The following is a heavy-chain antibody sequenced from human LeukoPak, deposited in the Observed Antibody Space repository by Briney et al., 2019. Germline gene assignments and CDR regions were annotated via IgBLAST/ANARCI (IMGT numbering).Heavy chain of an antibody. CDR1: GGTFSSYA. CDR3: AGEVWELPYYFDY. V-gene: IGHV1-69*05. J-gene: IGHJ4*02. D-gene: IGHD1-26*01. Sequence: ASVKVSCKASGGTFSSYAISWVRQAPGQGLEWMGRIIPIFGTANYAQKFQGRVTITTDESTSTAYMELSSLRSEDTAVYCCAGEVWELPYYFDYWGQGTLVTVSS. CDR2: IIPIFGTA.